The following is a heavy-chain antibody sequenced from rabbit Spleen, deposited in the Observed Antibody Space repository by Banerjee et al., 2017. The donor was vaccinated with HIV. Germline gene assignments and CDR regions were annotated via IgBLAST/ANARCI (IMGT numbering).Heavy chain of an antibody. Sequence: QQQLEESGGGLVKPEGSLTLTCTASGFSFSSRYYMCWVRQAPGKGLEWIGCIDAGSGGTWYASWVNGRFTISKTSSTTVTLQMTSLTAADTATYFCARVPYSGDVAGYPYSFDLWGPGTLVTVS. CDR2: IDAGSGGT. V-gene: IGHV1S45*01. J-gene: IGHJ4*01. CDR1: GFSFSSRYY. D-gene: IGHD6-1*01. CDR3: ARVPYSGDVAGYPYSFDL.